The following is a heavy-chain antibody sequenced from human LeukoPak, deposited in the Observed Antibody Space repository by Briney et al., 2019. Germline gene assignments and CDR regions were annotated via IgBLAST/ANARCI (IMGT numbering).Heavy chain of an antibody. CDR3: AKATYDSSGYYGNY. V-gene: IGHV3-23*01. CDR1: GFTFSSYA. D-gene: IGHD3-22*01. Sequence: PGGSLRLSCATSGFTFSSYAMSWVRQAPGKGLEWVSAISGSGGSTYYADSVKGRFTISRDNSKNTLYLQMNSLRAEDTAVYYCAKATYDSSGYYGNYWVQGTLVTVSS. J-gene: IGHJ4*02. CDR2: ISGSGGST.